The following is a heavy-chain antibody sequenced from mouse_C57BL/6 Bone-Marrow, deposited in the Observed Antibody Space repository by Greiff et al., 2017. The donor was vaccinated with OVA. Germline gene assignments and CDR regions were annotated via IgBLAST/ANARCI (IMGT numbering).Heavy chain of an antibody. Sequence: VQLQQSGAELVRPGASVKLSCTASGFNIKDYYMHWVKQRPEQGLEWIGRIDPEDGDTEYAPKFQGKATMTADTSSNTAYLQLSSLTSEDTAVYYCTTAAIYYYGSSYEYFDVWGTGTTVTVSS. J-gene: IGHJ1*03. D-gene: IGHD1-1*01. CDR2: IDPEDGDT. CDR3: TTAAIYYYGSSYEYFDV. V-gene: IGHV14-1*01. CDR1: GFNIKDYY.